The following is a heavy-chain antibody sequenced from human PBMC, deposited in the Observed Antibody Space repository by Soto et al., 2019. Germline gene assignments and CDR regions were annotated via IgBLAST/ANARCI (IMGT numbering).Heavy chain of an antibody. J-gene: IGHJ6*02. CDR1: GDSVSSGGYY. V-gene: IGHV4-61*08. Sequence: PSETLSLTCTVSGDSVSSGGYYWSWIRQPPGKGLEWIGYIYSSGSANYNPSLKSRVTISRDTSKNQISLKVASVTAADTAGYYRERGFSSVSMDAWGQGSTVTVSS. D-gene: IGHD6-19*01. CDR3: ERGFSSVSMDA. CDR2: IYSSGSA.